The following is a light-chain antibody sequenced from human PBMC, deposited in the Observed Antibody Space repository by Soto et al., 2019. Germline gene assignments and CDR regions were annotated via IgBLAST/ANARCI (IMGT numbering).Light chain of an antibody. Sequence: DIQMTQSPSSLSASVGYRFTITCRASQTISNFVNWYQQKLGRAPRLLIYAASSLQSGVPSRFSGSGSGTEFTLTISSLQPEDFATYYCQQLISYPITFGQGTRREIK. CDR2: AAS. V-gene: IGKV1-17*01. CDR1: QTISNF. CDR3: QQLISYPIT. J-gene: IGKJ5*01.